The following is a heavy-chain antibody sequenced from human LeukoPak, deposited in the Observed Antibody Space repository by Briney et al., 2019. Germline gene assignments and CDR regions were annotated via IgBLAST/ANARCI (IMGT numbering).Heavy chain of an antibody. CDR1: GFTFSTYA. Sequence: GGSLRLSCAASGFTFSTYAMSWVRQAPGKGLEWVSGVSGSGAGTYYADSVKGRFTISRDNSKNTLYLQMNSLRAEDTAVYYCAKARLNRVDTAMPDYWGQGTLVTVSS. CDR2: VSGSGAGT. J-gene: IGHJ4*02. CDR3: AKARLNRVDTAMPDY. D-gene: IGHD5-18*01. V-gene: IGHV3-23*01.